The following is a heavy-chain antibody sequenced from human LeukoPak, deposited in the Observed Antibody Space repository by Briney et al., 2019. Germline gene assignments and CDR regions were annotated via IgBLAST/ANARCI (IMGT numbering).Heavy chain of an antibody. CDR3: TRGRGDLERRIDY. CDR1: GFTFGDYA. V-gene: IGHV3-49*04. Sequence: GGSLRLSCTASGFTFGDYAMSWVRQAPGKGLEWVGFIRSKAYGGTTEYAASVKGRFTISRDDSKSIAYLQMNSLKTEDTAVYYCTRGRGDLERRIDYWGQGTLVTVSS. CDR2: IRSKAYGGTT. D-gene: IGHD1-1*01. J-gene: IGHJ4*02.